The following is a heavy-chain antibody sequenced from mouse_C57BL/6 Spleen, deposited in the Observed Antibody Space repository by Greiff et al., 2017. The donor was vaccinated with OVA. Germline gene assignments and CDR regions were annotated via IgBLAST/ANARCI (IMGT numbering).Heavy chain of an antibody. CDR3: ARERGYDYDGGNY. D-gene: IGHD2-4*01. V-gene: IGHV1-61*01. Sequence: QVQLQQPGAELVRPGSSVKLSCKASGYTFTSYWMDWVKQRPGQGLEWIGNIYPSDSETHYNQKFKDKATLTVDKSSSTAYMHLSSLTSEDSAVYYCARERGYDYDGGNYWGQGTTLTVSS. J-gene: IGHJ2*01. CDR1: GYTFTSYW. CDR2: IYPSDSET.